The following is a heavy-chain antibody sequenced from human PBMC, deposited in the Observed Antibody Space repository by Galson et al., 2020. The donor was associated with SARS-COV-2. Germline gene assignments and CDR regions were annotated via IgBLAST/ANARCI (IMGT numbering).Heavy chain of an antibody. CDR1: GGSFSGYY. J-gene: IGHJ6*02. Sequence: SQTLSLTCAVYGGSFSGYYWSWIRQPPGKGLEWIGEINHSGRTNYNPSLKSRVTISVDTSKNQFSLKLSSVTAADTAVYYCARVGGRYYDYVWGSYRNGVGMDVWGQGTTVTVSS. CDR3: ARVGGRYYDYVWGSYRNGVGMDV. D-gene: IGHD3-16*02. CDR2: INHSGRT. V-gene: IGHV4-34*01.